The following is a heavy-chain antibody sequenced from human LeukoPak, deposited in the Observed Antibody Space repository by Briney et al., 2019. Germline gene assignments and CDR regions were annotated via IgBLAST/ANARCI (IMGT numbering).Heavy chain of an antibody. CDR3: ARGGHWIDY. CDR2: IYNSRST. D-gene: IGHD1-1*01. Sequence: SETLSLTCTVSGGSISTYYWSWIRQPPGKGLEWIGYIYNSRSTNYNPSLKSRVTISVDTSKNQFPLKLSSVTAADTAVYYCARGGHWIDYWGQGTLVTVSS. V-gene: IGHV4-59*01. CDR1: GGSISTYY. J-gene: IGHJ4*02.